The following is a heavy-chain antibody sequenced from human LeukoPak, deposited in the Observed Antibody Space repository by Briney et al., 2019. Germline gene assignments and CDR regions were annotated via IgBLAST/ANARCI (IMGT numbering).Heavy chain of an antibody. D-gene: IGHD3-16*01. CDR3: AREWYDYVSCWFDP. CDR2: INPNSGGT. CDR1: GYTFTGYY. V-gene: IGHV1-2*02. J-gene: IGHJ5*02. Sequence: ASVKVSCKASGYTFTGYYMHWVRQAPGQGLEWMGWINPNSGGTNYAQKFQGRVTMTRDTSISTAYMELSRLRSDDTAVYYCAREWYDYVSCWFDPWGQGTLVTVSS.